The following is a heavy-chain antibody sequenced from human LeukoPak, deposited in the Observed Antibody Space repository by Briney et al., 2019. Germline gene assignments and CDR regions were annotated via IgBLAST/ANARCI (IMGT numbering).Heavy chain of an antibody. CDR2: IKQDGSEK. J-gene: IGHJ6*03. D-gene: IGHD1-14*01. V-gene: IGHV3-7*01. CDR1: GFTFSSYW. Sequence: HPGGSLRLSCAASGFTFSSYWMSWVRQAPGKGLEWVANIKQDGSEKYYVDSVKGRFTISRDNAKNSLYLQMNSLRAEDTAVHYCARDNQYFYYYYCMDVWGKGTTVTISS. CDR3: ARDNQYFYYYYCMDV.